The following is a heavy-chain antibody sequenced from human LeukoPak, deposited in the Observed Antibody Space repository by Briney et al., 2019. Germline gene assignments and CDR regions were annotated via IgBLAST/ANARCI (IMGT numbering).Heavy chain of an antibody. Sequence: SETLSLTCSVSGVSISSSPYHWGWVRQPPGKGLEWIGSIYYSGSSYSNPSLQSRVTMSIDTAKNQFSLKLSSVTAADTAVYYCAREIDYDSTAYVYWGRGTLVTVCS. CDR2: IYYSGSS. CDR1: GVSISSSPYH. D-gene: IGHD3-22*01. CDR3: AREIDYDSTAYVY. V-gene: IGHV4-39*02. J-gene: IGHJ4*02.